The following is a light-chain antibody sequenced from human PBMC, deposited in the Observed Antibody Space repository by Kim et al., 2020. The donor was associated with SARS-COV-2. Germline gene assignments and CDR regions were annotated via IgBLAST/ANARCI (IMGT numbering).Light chain of an antibody. J-gene: IGLJ1*01. CDR2: QDD. Sequence: SYELTQPPSVSVSPGQTASITCSGDELGDKYVSWYQQKPGQSPVVVIYQDDKRPSGTPERFSGSNSGTTATLTIRGTHALDEADYYCQAWDLTTYVFGPGTTVTVL. V-gene: IGLV3-1*01. CDR3: QAWDLTTYV. CDR1: ELGDKY.